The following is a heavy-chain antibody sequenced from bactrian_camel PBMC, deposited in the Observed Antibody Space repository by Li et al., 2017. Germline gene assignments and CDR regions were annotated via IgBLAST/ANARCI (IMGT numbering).Heavy chain of an antibody. V-gene: IGHV3S53*01. D-gene: IGHD7*01. CDR1: GFTANSCG. CDR3: AARGGGCHTSPEEYSD. CDR2: TVADGST. Sequence: VQLVESGGGSVQAGESLRLSCTAPGFTANSCGVDWYRQAAGKQREWVSSTVADGSTTYADSVKGRFTISQDKAKNTVYLQMNNLSPEDTAMYHCAARGGGCHTSPEEYSDWGQGTQVTVS. J-gene: IGHJ4*01.